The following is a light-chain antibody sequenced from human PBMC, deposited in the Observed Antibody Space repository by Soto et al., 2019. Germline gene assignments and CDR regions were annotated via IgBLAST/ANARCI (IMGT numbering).Light chain of an antibody. Sequence: QSALTQPASVSGSPGQSITISCTGTSSDVGGYNYVSWYQQHPGKAPKLMIYDVSNRPSGVSNRLSGSKSGNTASLTISGLQAEEEADYYCSSSTSSSTLGVFGGGTKLTVL. CDR2: DVS. J-gene: IGLJ2*01. CDR3: SSSTSSSTLGV. V-gene: IGLV2-14*01. CDR1: SSDVGGYNY.